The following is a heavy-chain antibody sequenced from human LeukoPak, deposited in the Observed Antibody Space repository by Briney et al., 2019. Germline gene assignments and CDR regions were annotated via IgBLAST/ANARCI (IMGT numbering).Heavy chain of an antibody. CDR1: GGTFSSYA. Sequence: GASVKVSCKASGGTFSSYAISWVRQAPGQGLEWMGGIIPIFGTANYAQKFQGRVTITADKSTSTAYMELSSLRSEDTAVYFCAGDKTTGGYYEFDYWGQGALVTVSS. J-gene: IGHJ4*02. CDR2: IIPIFGTA. V-gene: IGHV1-69*06. CDR3: AGDKTTGGYYEFDY. D-gene: IGHD1-26*01.